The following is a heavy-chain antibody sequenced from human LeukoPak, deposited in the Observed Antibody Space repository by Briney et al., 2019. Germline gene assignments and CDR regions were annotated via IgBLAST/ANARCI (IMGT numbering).Heavy chain of an antibody. CDR3: AKDSLVYTAYSSGAGSDFDY. V-gene: IGHV3-30-3*01. D-gene: IGHD6-19*01. CDR2: ISNDGSNK. J-gene: IGHJ4*02. CDR1: GFTFSNYA. Sequence: AGGSLRLSCAASGFTFSNYAMHWVRQAPGKGLEWVAFISNDGSNKNYADSVRGRFTISRDNSKDTLYLQMNSLRAEDTAVYYCAKDSLVYTAYSSGAGSDFDYWGQGTLVTVSS.